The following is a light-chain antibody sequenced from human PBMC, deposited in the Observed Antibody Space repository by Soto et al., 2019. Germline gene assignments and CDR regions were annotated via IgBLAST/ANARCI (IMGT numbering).Light chain of an antibody. J-gene: IGKJ1*01. V-gene: IGKV3-20*01. CDR3: HQYVSWT. Sequence: ETVLTQSPATLSVSPGERATLSCRASQTFSSIYLAWYQQKPGQAPRLLIYGASSRATGIPDRFSGSGSGTDFTLTISRLEPEDFAVYYCHQYVSWTFGQGTKVDIK. CDR1: QTFSSIY. CDR2: GAS.